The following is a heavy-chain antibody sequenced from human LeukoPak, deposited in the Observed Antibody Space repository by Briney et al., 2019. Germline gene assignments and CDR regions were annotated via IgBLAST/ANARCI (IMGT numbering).Heavy chain of an antibody. CDR3: ARAGSDILTGYPKDALDI. CDR1: GYTFTGYY. D-gene: IGHD3-9*01. J-gene: IGHJ3*02. V-gene: IGHV1-2*04. CDR2: INPNSGGT. Sequence: ASVKVSCTASGYTFTGYYMHWVRQAPGQGLEWMGWINPNSGGTNYAQKFQGWVTMTRDTSISTAYMELSRLRSDDTAVYYCARAGSDILTGYPKDALDIWGQGTMVTVSS.